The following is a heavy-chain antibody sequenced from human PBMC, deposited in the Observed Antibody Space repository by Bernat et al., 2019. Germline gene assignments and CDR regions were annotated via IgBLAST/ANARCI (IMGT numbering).Heavy chain of an antibody. Sequence: QITLKESGPTLVKPTQTLTLTCTFSGFSLSTSGVGVGWIRQPPGKALEWLALIYWDEDKRYSPSLKTRLTITKHTSKNQVVLTMTNMDPVDTTTYYCAHSLVGATFADAFDIWGQGTMVTVSS. J-gene: IGHJ3*02. D-gene: IGHD1-26*01. V-gene: IGHV2-5*02. CDR1: GFSLSTSGVG. CDR3: AHSLVGATFADAFDI. CDR2: IYWDEDK.